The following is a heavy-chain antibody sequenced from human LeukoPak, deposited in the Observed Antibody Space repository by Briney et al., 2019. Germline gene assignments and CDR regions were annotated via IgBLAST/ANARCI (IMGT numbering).Heavy chain of an antibody. Sequence: AGGSLRLSCAASGFTFSDYYMSWIRQAPGKGLEWVSYISSSSYTNYADSVKGRFTISRDNAKNSLYLQMNSLRAEDTAVHYCARDFTYYYGSGSFCDYWGQGTLVTVSS. J-gene: IGHJ4*02. CDR1: GFTFSDYY. D-gene: IGHD3-10*01. CDR3: ARDFTYYYGSGSFCDY. V-gene: IGHV3-11*06. CDR2: ISSSSYT.